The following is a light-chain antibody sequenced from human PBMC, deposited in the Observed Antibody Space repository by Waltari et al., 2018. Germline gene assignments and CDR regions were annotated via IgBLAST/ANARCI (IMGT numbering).Light chain of an antibody. Sequence: DIQMTQSPSSLSASVGDRVTITCQASQDISNYLNWYQQKPGKAPKLLIYDASKLETGGPPRFSGSGSGTDFTFTSSSLQPEDIATYYCQQYDNLPSFTFGPGTKVDIK. CDR2: DAS. CDR3: QQYDNLPSFT. CDR1: QDISNY. V-gene: IGKV1-33*01. J-gene: IGKJ3*01.